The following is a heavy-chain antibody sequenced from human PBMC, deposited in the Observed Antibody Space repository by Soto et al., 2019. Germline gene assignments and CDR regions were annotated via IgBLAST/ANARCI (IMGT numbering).Heavy chain of an antibody. J-gene: IGHJ5*02. CDR1: GYTFTSYY. V-gene: IGHV1-46*01. D-gene: IGHD3-22*01. CDR3: ARDPRDFYGSSGYGFWFDP. Sequence: VKVSCKASGYTFTSYYMHWVRQAPGQGLEWMGIINPSGGSTSYAQKFQGRVTMTRDTSTSTVYMELSSLRSEDTAVYYCARDPRDFYGSSGYGFWFDPWGQGTLVTVSS. CDR2: INPSGGST.